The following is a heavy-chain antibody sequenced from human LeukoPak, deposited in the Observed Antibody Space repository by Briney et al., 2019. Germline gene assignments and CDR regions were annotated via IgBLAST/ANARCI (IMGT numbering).Heavy chain of an antibody. CDR3: AASEWFGEPPCDY. CDR2: IVVGSGNT. J-gene: IGHJ4*02. D-gene: IGHD3-10*01. V-gene: IGHV1-58*02. CDR1: GFTFTSYA. Sequence: GASVKVSCKASGFTFTSYAMQWVRQARGQRREWIGWIVVGSGNTNYAQKFQERVTITRDMSTSTAYMELSSLRSEDTAVYYCAASEWFGEPPCDYWGQGTLVTVSS.